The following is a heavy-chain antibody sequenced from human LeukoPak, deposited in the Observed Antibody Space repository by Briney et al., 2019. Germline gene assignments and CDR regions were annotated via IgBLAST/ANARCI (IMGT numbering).Heavy chain of an antibody. CDR2: ITGNSDST. D-gene: IGHD6-25*01. CDR1: GFTFSSYV. Sequence: GGSLRLSCAASGFTFSSYVMSWVRQAPGKGLEWVSAITGNSDSTYYADSVKGRFTISRDNSKNTLYLQMNSLRVEDTAVYFCAKGSSSARPYYFDYWGQGTLVTVS. CDR3: AKGSSSARPYYFDY. V-gene: IGHV3-23*01. J-gene: IGHJ4*02.